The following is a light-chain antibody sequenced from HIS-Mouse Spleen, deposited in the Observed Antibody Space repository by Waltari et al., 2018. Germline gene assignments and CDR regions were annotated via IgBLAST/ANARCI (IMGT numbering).Light chain of an antibody. CDR2: EDS. CDR1: ALPTKY. CDR3: YSTDSSGNHRV. J-gene: IGLJ2*01. Sequence: SYELPQPPSVSVSPGPTARITCSGDALPTKYAYWYQQKSGQAPVLVIYEDSKRPSGIPERFSGSSSGTMATLTISGAQVEDEADYYCYSTDSSGNHRVFGGGTKLTVL. V-gene: IGLV3-10*01.